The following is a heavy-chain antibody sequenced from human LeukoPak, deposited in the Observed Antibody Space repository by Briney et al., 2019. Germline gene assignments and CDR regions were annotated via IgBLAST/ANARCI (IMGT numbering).Heavy chain of an antibody. Sequence: SETLSLTCTVSGGSISAYYWSWIRQPPGKGLEWIGYNYRSGSTNTNPSLKSRVTISVDASENQFSLKLSSVTAADTAVYYCARHSHYYGSGSFYRDYFDYWGQGTLVTVSS. J-gene: IGHJ4*02. V-gene: IGHV4-59*08. CDR3: ARHSHYYGSGSFYRDYFDY. CDR1: GGSISAYY. D-gene: IGHD3-10*01. CDR2: NYRSGST.